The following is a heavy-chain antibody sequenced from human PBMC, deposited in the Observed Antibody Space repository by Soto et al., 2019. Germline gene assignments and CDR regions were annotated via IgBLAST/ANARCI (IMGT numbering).Heavy chain of an antibody. J-gene: IGHJ6*02. CDR3: AKVVPAAIYYYYGMDV. V-gene: IGHV3-23*01. CDR2: ISGSGGST. CDR1: GFTFSSYA. Sequence: EVQLLESGGGLVQPGGSLRLSCAASGFTFSSYAMSWVRQAPGKGLEWVSAISGSGGSTYYADSVKGRFTISRDNSKNPLYLQMNSLRAEDTAVYYCAKVVPAAIYYYYGMDVWGQGTTVTVSS. D-gene: IGHD2-2*01.